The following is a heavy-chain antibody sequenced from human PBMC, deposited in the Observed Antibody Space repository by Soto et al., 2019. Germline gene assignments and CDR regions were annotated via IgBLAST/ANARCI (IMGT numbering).Heavy chain of an antibody. CDR2: IYHSGST. V-gene: IGHV4-30-2*01. D-gene: IGHD2-15*01. Sequence: SETLSLTCAVSGGSISSGGYSWSWIRQPPGKGLEWIGYIYHSGSTYYNPSLKSRVTISVDRSKNQFSLKLSSVTAADTAVYYCARVRVAATLRYFDYWGQGTLVTSPQ. CDR1: GGSISSGGYS. CDR3: ARVRVAATLRYFDY. J-gene: IGHJ4*02.